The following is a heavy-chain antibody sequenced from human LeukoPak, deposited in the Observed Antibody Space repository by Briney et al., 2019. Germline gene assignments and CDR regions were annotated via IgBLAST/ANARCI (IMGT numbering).Heavy chain of an antibody. J-gene: IGHJ4*02. D-gene: IGHD3-22*01. CDR1: GFTFDDYA. CDR3: AKDPLNYGSSGYYFPAVVY. V-gene: IGHV3-9*01. CDR2: ISWNSGSI. Sequence: GGSLRLSCAASGFTFDDYAIHWVRQAPGKGLEWVSGISWNSGSIGYADSVKGRFTISRDNSKNTLYLQMNSLRAEDTAVYYCAKDPLNYGSSGYYFPAVVYWGQGTLVTVSS.